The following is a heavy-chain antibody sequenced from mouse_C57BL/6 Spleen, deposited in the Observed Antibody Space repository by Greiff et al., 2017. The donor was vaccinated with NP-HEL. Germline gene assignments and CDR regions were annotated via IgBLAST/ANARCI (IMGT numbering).Heavy chain of an antibody. J-gene: IGHJ4*01. CDR1: GYTFTSYD. CDR3: ARDYYGSRNYAMDY. CDR2: IYPRDGST. V-gene: IGHV1-85*01. D-gene: IGHD1-1*01. Sequence: VMLVESGPELVKPGASVKLSCKASGYTFTSYDINWVKQRPGQGLEWIGWIYPRDGSTKYNEKFKGKATLTVDTSSSTAYMELLSLTSEDSAVYFCARDYYGSRNYAMDYWGQGTSVTVSS.